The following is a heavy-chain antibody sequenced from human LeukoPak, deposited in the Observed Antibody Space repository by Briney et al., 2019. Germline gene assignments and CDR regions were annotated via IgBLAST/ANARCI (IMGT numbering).Heavy chain of an antibody. CDR3: VGDDSHFDY. D-gene: IGHD3-22*01. CDR2: INHNGGT. CDR1: GGSFSGYF. J-gene: IGHJ4*02. Sequence: SETLSLTCAVYGGSFSGYFWSWIRQPPGKGLEWIGDINHNGGTNYNPSLKSRVTISVDTSKNQFSLRLSSVTAADTAVYYCVGDDSHFDYWGQGTLVTVSS. V-gene: IGHV4-34*01.